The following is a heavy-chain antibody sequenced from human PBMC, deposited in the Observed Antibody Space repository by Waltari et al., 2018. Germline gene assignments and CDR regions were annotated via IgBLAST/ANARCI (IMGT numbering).Heavy chain of an antibody. CDR3: ARGAYNMDV. V-gene: IGHV3-7*01. Sequence: EGQLVESGGGLVQPGGSLRLSCADSGITFSNSWMNWVRQAPGKGLGWVANIKEDGTEQNAVDSVTCRCTISRDNTKNLLYLQMNSLRAEDTAVYYCARGAYNMDVWGKGTTVIVSS. CDR2: IKEDGTEQ. CDR1: GITFSNSW. J-gene: IGHJ6*03.